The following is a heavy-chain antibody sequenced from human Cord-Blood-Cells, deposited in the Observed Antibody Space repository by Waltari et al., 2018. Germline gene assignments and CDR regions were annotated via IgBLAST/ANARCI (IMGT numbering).Heavy chain of an antibody. V-gene: IGHV1-69*01. CDR3: ARGIRSNYWYFDL. CDR1: GGTFSSYA. Sequence: QVQLVQSGAEVKKPGSSVQVSCKASGGTFSSYAISWVRQAPGQGLECMGGIIPIFGTANYAQKFQGRVTITADESTSTAYVELSSLRSEETAVYYCARGIRSNYWYFDLWGRGTLVTVSS. D-gene: IGHD5-18*01. J-gene: IGHJ2*01. CDR2: IIPIFGTA.